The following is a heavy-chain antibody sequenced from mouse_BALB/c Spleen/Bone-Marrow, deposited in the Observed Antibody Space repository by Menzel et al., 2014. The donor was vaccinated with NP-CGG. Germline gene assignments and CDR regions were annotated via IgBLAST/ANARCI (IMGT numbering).Heavy chain of an antibody. Sequence: VQRVESGPGLVAPSQSLSITCTVSGFSLTTYDIGWIRQSPGKGLEXLGVIWTGGGTNYNSAFMSRLSITKDNSRSQVFLKMNSLQTDDTAIYYCIRVLDYWGQGTTLTVSS. CDR2: IWTGGGT. J-gene: IGHJ2*01. V-gene: IGHV2-9-2*01. CDR3: IRVLDY. CDR1: GFSLTTYD.